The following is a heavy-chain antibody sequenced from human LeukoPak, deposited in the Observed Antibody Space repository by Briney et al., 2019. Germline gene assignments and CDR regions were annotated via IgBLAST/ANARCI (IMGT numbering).Heavy chain of an antibody. J-gene: IGHJ4*02. D-gene: IGHD5-12*01. V-gene: IGHV1-8*01. Sequence: ASVKVSCKASGYTFTSYDINWVRQATGQGLEWMGWMNPNSGNTGYAQKFQGRVTMTRNTSISTAYMELSSLRSEDTAVYYCTRDRGYRLPAENDYWGQGTLVTVSS. CDR2: MNPNSGNT. CDR3: TRDRGYRLPAENDY. CDR1: GYTFTSYD.